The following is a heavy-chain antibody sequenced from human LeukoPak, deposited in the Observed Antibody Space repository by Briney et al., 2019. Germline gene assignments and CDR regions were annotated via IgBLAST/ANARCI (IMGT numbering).Heavy chain of an antibody. CDR2: LYSDGRI. D-gene: IGHD3-9*01. CDR3: ARRSGYWAVNWFDP. CDR1: GGYITGITYY. Sequence: PSETLSLTCTVSGGYITGITYYWAWFRQPPGKGLEWIGSLYSDGRIFYGPSVKSRITISGDTSKNHFSLKLTSVTAADTAVYYCARRSGYWAVNWFDPWGQGTLVTVSS. J-gene: IGHJ5*02. V-gene: IGHV4-39*02.